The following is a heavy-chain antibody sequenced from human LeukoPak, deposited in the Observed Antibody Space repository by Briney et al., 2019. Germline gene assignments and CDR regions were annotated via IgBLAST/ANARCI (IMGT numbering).Heavy chain of an antibody. CDR1: GFTFSGYS. Sequence: GGSLRLSCAAYGFTFSGYSMNWVRQAPGKGLEGVSYISSSSVLHYADSVKGRFTISRDNAKKSLYLQMNSLRDEDTAVYYCAKDGGVWLNDHWGQGTLVTVSS. D-gene: IGHD2-21*01. V-gene: IGHV3-48*02. CDR2: ISSSSVL. CDR3: AKDGGVWLNDH. J-gene: IGHJ4*02.